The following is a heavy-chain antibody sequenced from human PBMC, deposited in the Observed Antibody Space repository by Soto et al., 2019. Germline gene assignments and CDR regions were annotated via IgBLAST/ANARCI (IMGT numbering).Heavy chain of an antibody. CDR2: ISSSSSTI. CDR3: AKAIDHIGVVTAIPGLFDY. J-gene: IGHJ4*02. CDR1: GFTFSSYS. V-gene: IGHV3-48*01. D-gene: IGHD2-21*02. Sequence: GGSLRLSCAASGFTFSSYSMNWVRQAPGKGLEWVSYISSSSSTIYYADSVKGRFTISRDNSKNTLYLQMNSLRAEDTAVYYCAKAIDHIGVVTAIPGLFDYWGQGTLVTVSS.